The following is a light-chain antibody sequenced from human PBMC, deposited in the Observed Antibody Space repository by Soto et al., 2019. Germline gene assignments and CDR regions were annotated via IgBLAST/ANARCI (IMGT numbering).Light chain of an antibody. CDR1: QSISNY. J-gene: IGKJ4*01. CDR3: QQSYGTPLT. CDR2: AAS. Sequence: DMEMTQSPSSLSASVGDRVTITCRASQSISNYLNWYPHKPGKVPKLLIYAASSLKSGVPTRFSGSGSGTDFTLTINSLQPEDFATYYCQQSYGTPLTFGGGTKIEIK. V-gene: IGKV1-39*01.